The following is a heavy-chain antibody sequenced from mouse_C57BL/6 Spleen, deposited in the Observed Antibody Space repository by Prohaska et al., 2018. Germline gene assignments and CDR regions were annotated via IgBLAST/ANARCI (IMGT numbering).Heavy chain of an antibody. J-gene: IGHJ1*03. CDR3: SRAGYYGYLDV. CDR1: GTDFSRYW. V-gene: IGHV4-1*01. Sequence: EVKLLQSGGGLVQPGGSLKLSCAASGTDFSRYWMSWVRRAPGKGQEWIGEINPDCSTINYAPALKDKFMNSRYNAKNTLYLQMSKVRSEDTALYYCSRAGYYGYLDVWGTGTTVTVSS. CDR2: INPDCSTI. D-gene: IGHD2-2*01.